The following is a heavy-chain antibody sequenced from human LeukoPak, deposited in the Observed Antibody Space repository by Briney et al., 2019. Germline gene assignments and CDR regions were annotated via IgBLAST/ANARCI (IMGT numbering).Heavy chain of an antibody. CDR2: INPNSGGT. D-gene: IGHD3-22*01. V-gene: IGHV1-2*02. CDR3: ARKDYDNN. J-gene: IGHJ4*02. Sequence: ASVTVSCKASGYTFTGSYMHWVRQAPGQGLEWMGWINPNSGGTNYAQKFQGRVTMTRDTSISTAYMELSRLRADDTAVYYCARKDYDNNWGQGTLVTVSS. CDR1: GYTFTGSY.